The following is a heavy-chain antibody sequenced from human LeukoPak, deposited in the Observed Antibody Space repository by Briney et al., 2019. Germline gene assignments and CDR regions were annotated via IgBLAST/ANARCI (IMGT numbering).Heavy chain of an antibody. D-gene: IGHD3-10*01. Sequence: PGGSLRLSCAASGFTVSSNCMSWVRQAPGKGLEWVSVIYSGGSTYYADSVKGRFTISRDNSKNTLYLQMNSLRAEDTAVYYCAREDPTAVYGSGSYYTPIFDYWGQGTLVTVSS. J-gene: IGHJ4*02. CDR3: AREDPTAVYGSGSYYTPIFDY. V-gene: IGHV3-53*01. CDR2: IYSGGST. CDR1: GFTVSSNC.